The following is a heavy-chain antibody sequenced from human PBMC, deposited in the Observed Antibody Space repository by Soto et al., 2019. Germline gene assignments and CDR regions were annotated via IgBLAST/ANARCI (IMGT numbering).Heavy chain of an antibody. V-gene: IGHV4-30-4*01. CDR2: VYYSGST. J-gene: IGHJ2*01. CDR1: GDSINNNDYY. CDR3: ARMSYYYDKWYFDH. Sequence: QLHESGPGVVKPSETLSLTCTVSGDSINNNDYYWNWIRQTPGKGLEWIGYVYYSGSTYYIPSLKSRLSMSVDTSKNQFSLKLSSVTAADTAIYYCARMSYYYDKWYFDHWGRGTLVTVSS. D-gene: IGHD3-22*01.